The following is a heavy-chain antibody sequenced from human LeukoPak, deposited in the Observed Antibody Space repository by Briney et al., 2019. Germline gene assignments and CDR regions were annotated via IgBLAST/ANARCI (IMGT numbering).Heavy chain of an antibody. CDR2: ISSSSSTI. J-gene: IGHJ5*02. Sequence: GGSLRLSCAASGFTFSSYSMNWVRQAPGKGLEWVSYISSSSSTIYYADSVKGRFTISRDNAKNSLYLQMNRLRAEDTAVYYCAREGGSGSSWGQGTLVTVSS. CDR3: AREGGSGSS. CDR1: GFTFSSYS. D-gene: IGHD1-26*01. V-gene: IGHV3-48*04.